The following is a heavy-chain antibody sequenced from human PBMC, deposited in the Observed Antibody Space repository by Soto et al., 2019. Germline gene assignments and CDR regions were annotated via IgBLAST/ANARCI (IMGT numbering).Heavy chain of an antibody. CDR2: ISAYNGDT. CDR1: GYSFTNYG. Sequence: QDQLVQSGGEVKKPGASVKVYCKASGYSFTNYGITWVRQAPGQGFEWRGWISAYNGDTNYAQKLQGRVTMTTDASTSTAYLELRSLRSGDTAVYYCARDRGVAPPVAGNTHYYYYMDVWGKGTTVTVSS. CDR3: ARDRGVAPPVAGNTHYYYYMDV. V-gene: IGHV1-18*01. D-gene: IGHD6-19*01. J-gene: IGHJ6*03.